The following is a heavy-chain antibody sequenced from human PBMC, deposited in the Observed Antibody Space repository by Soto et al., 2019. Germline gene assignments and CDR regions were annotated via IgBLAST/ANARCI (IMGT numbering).Heavy chain of an antibody. D-gene: IGHD3-10*01. CDR2: ISGSGTNT. CDR1: GFTFSSYA. CDR3: AKVAGGG. V-gene: IGHV3-23*01. Sequence: EVQLLESGGDLVQPGGSLRLSCAASGFTFSSYAMSWVRQAAGKGLEWVSAISGSGTNTYYADSVKGRFTISRDNSKNTVSLQMNSRRAEDTAVYYCAKVAGGGWGQGTTVTVSS. J-gene: IGHJ6*02.